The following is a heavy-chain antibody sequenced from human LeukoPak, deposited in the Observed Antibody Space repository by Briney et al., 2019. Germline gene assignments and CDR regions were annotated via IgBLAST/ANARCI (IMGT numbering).Heavy chain of an antibody. CDR3: ARSIVVPTLYYYYMDV. J-gene: IGHJ6*03. CDR1: GFTFSSYW. D-gene: IGHD3-22*01. Sequence: GGSLRLSCAASGFTFSSYWMHWVRQTPGRRLVWVSRINSDGSSTAYADSVKGRFTISRDNSKNTLYLQMNSLRAEDTAVCYCARSIVVPTLYYYYMDVWGKGTTVTISS. V-gene: IGHV3-74*01. CDR2: INSDGSST.